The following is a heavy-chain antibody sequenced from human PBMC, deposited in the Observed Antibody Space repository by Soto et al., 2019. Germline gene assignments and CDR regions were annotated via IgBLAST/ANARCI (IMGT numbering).Heavy chain of an antibody. Sequence: EVQLVESGGALVQPGGSLRLSCAASGFTFTNYWMAWVRQAPGKGLEWVAHIDQGGGEKYYVDSVKGRFTISRDNAKNSLYLQMNRLRAEDTALYYCARGGNWFDPWGQGTLVTVSS. CDR3: ARGGNWFDP. J-gene: IGHJ5*02. V-gene: IGHV3-7*05. CDR2: IDQGGGEK. CDR1: GFTFTNYW. D-gene: IGHD3-10*01.